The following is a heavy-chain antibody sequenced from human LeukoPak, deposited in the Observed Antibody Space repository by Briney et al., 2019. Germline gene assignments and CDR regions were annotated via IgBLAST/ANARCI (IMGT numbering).Heavy chain of an antibody. CDR3: AKDGGAIFGVVIMNYYYYVDV. J-gene: IGHJ6*03. D-gene: IGHD3-3*01. CDR1: GFNFSNYW. CDR2: ISQDGREK. V-gene: IGHV3-7*01. Sequence: GGSLRLSCAGSGFNFSNYWMSWVRQAPGKGLEWVAGISQDGREKYYVDSVKGRFTISRDNAKSSLYLQLNNVMAEDTAVYYWAKDGGAIFGVVIMNYYYYVDVWGEGTTVTVSS.